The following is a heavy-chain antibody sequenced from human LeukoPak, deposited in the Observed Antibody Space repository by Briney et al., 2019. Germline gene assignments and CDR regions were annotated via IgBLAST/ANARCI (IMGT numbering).Heavy chain of an antibody. J-gene: IGHJ4*02. CDR3: AKDLRGYSGYGYYDY. CDR1: GFTFSSYG. Sequence: GGSLRLSCAASGFTFSSYGMHWVRQAPGKGLEWVAVISYDGSNKYYADSVKGRFTISRDNSKNTLYLQMNSLRAEDTAVYYCAKDLRGYSGYGYYDYWGQGTWSPSPQ. CDR2: ISYDGSNK. D-gene: IGHD5-12*01. V-gene: IGHV3-30*18.